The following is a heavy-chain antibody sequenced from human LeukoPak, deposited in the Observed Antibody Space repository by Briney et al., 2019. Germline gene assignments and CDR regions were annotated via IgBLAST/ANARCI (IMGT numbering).Heavy chain of an antibody. CDR2: IYPGDSDT. CDR1: GSTFATYW. Sequence: GASLQISCKAAGSTFATYWIGWVRQMPGKGLEWMGIIYPGDSDTRYSPSLQGQVTISVDTSIGTAYLQWSSLKASDTASYYCARQNDFRLDYWGQGTLVTVSS. D-gene: IGHD3-3*01. J-gene: IGHJ4*02. V-gene: IGHV5-51*01. CDR3: ARQNDFRLDY.